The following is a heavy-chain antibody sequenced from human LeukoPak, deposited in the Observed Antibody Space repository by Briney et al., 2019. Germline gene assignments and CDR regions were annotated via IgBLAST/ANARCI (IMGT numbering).Heavy chain of an antibody. CDR3: ASQGYQLSPNYYYYYMDV. CDR1: GGTFSSYA. CDR2: IIPIFGTA. J-gene: IGHJ6*03. V-gene: IGHV1-69*06. Sequence: SVKVSCKASGGTFSSYAISWVRQAPGQGLEWMGGIIPIFGTANYAQKFQGRVTITADKSTSTAYMELSSLRSGDTAVYYCASQGYQLSPNYYYYYMDVWGKGTTVTVSS. D-gene: IGHD2-2*01.